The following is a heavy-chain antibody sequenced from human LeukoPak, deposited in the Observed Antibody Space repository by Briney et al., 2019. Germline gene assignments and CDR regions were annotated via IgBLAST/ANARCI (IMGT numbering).Heavy chain of an antibody. CDR1: GFTFRSYG. CDR2: ISGSGDST. Sequence: GGSLRLSCAASGFTFRSYGMTWVRQAPGKGLEWVSAISGSGDSTYYADSVKGRFTISRDNSRNTLYLQMNSLRAGDTAVYYCAKSFRSTSLDYWGQGTLVTVSS. CDR3: AKSFRSTSLDY. D-gene: IGHD2-2*01. V-gene: IGHV3-23*01. J-gene: IGHJ4*02.